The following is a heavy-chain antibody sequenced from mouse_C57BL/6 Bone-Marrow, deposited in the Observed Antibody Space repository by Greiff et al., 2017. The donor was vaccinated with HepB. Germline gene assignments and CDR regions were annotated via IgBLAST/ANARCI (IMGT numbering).Heavy chain of an antibody. CDR2: IYPGDGDT. V-gene: IGHV1-82*01. CDR1: GYAFSSSW. J-gene: IGHJ2*01. D-gene: IGHD2-1*01. Sequence: VKLQESGPELVKPGASVKISCKASGYAFSSSWMNWVKQRPGKGLEWIGRIYPGDGDTNYNGKFKGKATLPADKSSSTAYMQLSSLTYEDAAVYFCARLGTITVSTMVTTRVFRVPVVSDWCKVLTKRSTTVLTGRGYFDDWGQGTTLTVSS. CDR3: ARLGTITVSTMVTTRVFRVPVVSDWCKVLTKRSTTVLTGRGYFDD.